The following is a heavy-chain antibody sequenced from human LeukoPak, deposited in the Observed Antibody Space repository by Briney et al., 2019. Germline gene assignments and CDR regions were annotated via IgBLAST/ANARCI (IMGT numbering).Heavy chain of an antibody. V-gene: IGHV3-66*01. CDR3: AKDPTLQRYFDY. Sequence: GGSLRLSCAASGFTVSSNYMSWVRQAPGKGLEWVSIIYSGGATFYAESVKDRFTISRDNSKNTLYLQMNSLRAEDTAVYYCAKDPTLQRYFDYWGQGTLVTVSS. CDR2: IYSGGAT. CDR1: GFTVSSNY. J-gene: IGHJ4*02. D-gene: IGHD5-18*01.